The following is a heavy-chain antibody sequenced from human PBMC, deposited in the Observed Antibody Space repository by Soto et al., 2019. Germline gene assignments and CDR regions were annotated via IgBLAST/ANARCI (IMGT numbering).Heavy chain of an antibody. Sequence: SVKVSCKASGGTFSTHAIIWVRQAPGHGLEWMGGIIPISGTTYYTQKFQGRVTITADEPTSTAFMELSSLKSDDTAVFYCARGHCSGGNCYSGMDVWGQGTMVTVYS. CDR2: IIPISGTT. CDR1: GGTFSTHA. CDR3: ARGHCSGGNCYSGMDV. V-gene: IGHV1-69*13. D-gene: IGHD2-15*01. J-gene: IGHJ6*02.